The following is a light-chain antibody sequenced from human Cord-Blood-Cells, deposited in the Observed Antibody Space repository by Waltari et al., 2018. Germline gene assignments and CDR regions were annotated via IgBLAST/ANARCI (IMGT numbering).Light chain of an antibody. Sequence: QSALTQPASVSGSPGQSITNSCTGTSSDVGSYNHVSWSKQHPGKAPKLMIYEGSRRLSGVSNRFSGSKSGNTASLTISGLQAEDEADYYCCSYAGSSTWVFGGWTKLTVL. J-gene: IGLJ3*02. CDR3: CSYAGSSTWV. CDR2: EGS. CDR1: SSDVGSYNH. V-gene: IGLV2-23*01.